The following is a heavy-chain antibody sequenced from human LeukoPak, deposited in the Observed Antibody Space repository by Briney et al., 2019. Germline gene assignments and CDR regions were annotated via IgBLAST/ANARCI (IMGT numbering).Heavy chain of an antibody. CDR2: ISGSGGST. Sequence: GGSLSLSSAASGFTFSSYAMSWVRQAPGKGLEWVSAISGSGGSTYYADSVKGRFTISRDNSKNTLYLQMNSLRAEDTAVYYCAKQRRLLYYMDVWGKGTTVTVSS. J-gene: IGHJ6*03. CDR1: GFTFSSYA. CDR3: AKQRRLLYYMDV. D-gene: IGHD2-15*01. V-gene: IGHV3-23*01.